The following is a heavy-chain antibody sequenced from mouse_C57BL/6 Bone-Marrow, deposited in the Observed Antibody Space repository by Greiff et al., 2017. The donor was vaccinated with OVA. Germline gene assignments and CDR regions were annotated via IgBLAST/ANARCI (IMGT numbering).Heavy chain of an antibody. CDR3: ARCDGYCYAMDY. J-gene: IGHJ4*01. Sequence: VQLQQSGPELVKPGASVKISCKASGYSFTGYYMNWVKQSPEKSLEWIGEINPSTGGTTYNQKFKAKATLTVDKSSSTAYMQLMSLPSEDSAVYYCARCDGYCYAMDYWGQGTAVTVSS. CDR2: INPSTGGT. V-gene: IGHV1-42*01. CDR1: GYSFTGYY. D-gene: IGHD2-3*01.